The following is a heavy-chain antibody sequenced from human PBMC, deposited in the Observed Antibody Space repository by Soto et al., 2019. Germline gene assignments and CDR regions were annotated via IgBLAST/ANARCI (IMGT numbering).Heavy chain of an antibody. J-gene: IGHJ5*02. CDR2: INHSGST. CDR3: ARGVYYYDSSGPKSWFDP. CDR1: GGSISSSKYY. V-gene: IGHV4-39*07. D-gene: IGHD3-22*01. Sequence: PSETLSLTCTVSGGSISSSKYYWSWIRQPPGKGLEWIGEINHSGSTNYNPSLKSRVTISVDTSKNQFSLKLSSVTAADTAVYYCARGVYYYDSSGPKSWFDPWGQGTLVTVSS.